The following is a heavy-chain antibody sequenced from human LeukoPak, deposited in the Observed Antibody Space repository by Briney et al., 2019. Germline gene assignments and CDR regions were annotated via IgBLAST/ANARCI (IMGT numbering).Heavy chain of an antibody. V-gene: IGHV1-46*01. Sequence: GASVKVSCKASGYTFINYYMHWVRQAPGQGLEWMGIINPSGGGTSYAQKFQGRVTMTRDTSTSTVYMEVGSLRSEDTAVYYCAREFSGYIDFWGQGTLVTVSS. CDR3: AREFSGYIDF. J-gene: IGHJ4*02. D-gene: IGHD1-26*01. CDR2: INPSGGGT. CDR1: GYTFINYY.